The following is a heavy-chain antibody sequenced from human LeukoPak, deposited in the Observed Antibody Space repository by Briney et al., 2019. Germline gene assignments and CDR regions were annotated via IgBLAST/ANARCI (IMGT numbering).Heavy chain of an antibody. J-gene: IGHJ4*02. CDR2: IKQDGSEK. Sequence: PGGSLRLSCAASGFTFSSYWMSWVRQAPGKGLEWVANIKQDGSEKYYVDSVKGRFTISRDNAKNSLYLQMNSLRAEDTAVYYCARSEENYYDSSGYCIFDYWGQGTLDTVSS. CDR3: ARSEENYYDSSGYCIFDY. D-gene: IGHD3-22*01. V-gene: IGHV3-7*01. CDR1: GFTFSSYW.